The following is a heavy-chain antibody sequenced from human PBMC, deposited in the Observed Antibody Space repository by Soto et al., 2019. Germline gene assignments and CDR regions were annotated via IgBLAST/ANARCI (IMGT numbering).Heavy chain of an antibody. D-gene: IGHD6-6*01. CDR3: AKKRSDSSSMGCFDY. CDR1: GFTFSSHA. V-gene: IGHV3-23*01. Sequence: EVQLLESGGGLVQPGGSLRLSCAASGFTFSSHAMNWVRQAPGKGLEWVSAISGSANDIYYADSVKGRFTISRDSSTNTLFLQMNSLRAEDTAVYYCAKKRSDSSSMGCFDYWGQGTLVTVSS. CDR2: ISGSANDI. J-gene: IGHJ4*02.